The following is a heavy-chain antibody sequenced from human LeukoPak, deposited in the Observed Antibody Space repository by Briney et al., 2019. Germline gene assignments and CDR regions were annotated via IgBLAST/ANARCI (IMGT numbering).Heavy chain of an antibody. J-gene: IGHJ4*02. CDR2: IKQDESEK. CDR3: ARALDSSSRYQAFEE. D-gene: IGHD6-25*01. CDR1: GFTFSNYW. V-gene: IGHV3-7*01. Sequence: SGGSLRLSCSASGFTFSNYWMSWVRQAPGKGLEWVANIKQDESEKYYVDSVKGRFTISRDNAKSSLYLQMNSLRAEDTAVYYCARALDSSSRYQAFEEWGQGALVTVSS.